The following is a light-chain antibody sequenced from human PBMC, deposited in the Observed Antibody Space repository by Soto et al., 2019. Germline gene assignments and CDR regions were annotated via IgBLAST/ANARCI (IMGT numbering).Light chain of an antibody. CDR2: DAS. Sequence: EIVLTQSPATLSLSPGESVTLSCRASQSVSSYLAWFQQKPGQAPRLLIYDASYRATGIPARFSGSGSGTDFTLTISSLEPEDFAVYYCQQYGSSPPSSTFGQGTRLEIK. CDR1: QSVSSY. V-gene: IGKV3-11*01. CDR3: QQYGSSPPSST. J-gene: IGKJ5*01.